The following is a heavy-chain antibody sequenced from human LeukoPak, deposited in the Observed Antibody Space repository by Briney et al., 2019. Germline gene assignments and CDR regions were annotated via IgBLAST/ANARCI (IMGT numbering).Heavy chain of an antibody. CDR1: GYTFTAYW. J-gene: IGHJ3*02. V-gene: IGHV5-51*01. D-gene: IGHD1-26*01. CDR3: GRHQHSGSYGAFDI. Sequence: GESLRISCQGSGYTFTAYWIGWVRQMPGKGLEWVRSIHPGDSDTRYSPSFQGQVTISADKSITTAYLQWSSLKASDTAMYYCGRHQHSGSYGAFDIWGQGTMVTVSS. CDR2: IHPGDSDT.